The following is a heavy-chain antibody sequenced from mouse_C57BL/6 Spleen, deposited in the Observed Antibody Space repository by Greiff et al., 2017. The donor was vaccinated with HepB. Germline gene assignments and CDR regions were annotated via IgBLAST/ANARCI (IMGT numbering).Heavy chain of an antibody. V-gene: IGHV1-66*01. D-gene: IGHD2-1*01. CDR3: ARGSDYGNSEAMDY. J-gene: IGHJ4*01. CDR1: GYSFTSYY. CDR2: IYPGSGNT. Sequence: QVQLQQSGPELVKPGASVKLSCKASGYSFTSYYIHWVKQRPGQGLEWIGWIYPGSGNTKYNEKFKGKATLTADTSSSTAYMQLSSLTSEDSAVYYCARGSDYGNSEAMDYWGQGTSVTVSS.